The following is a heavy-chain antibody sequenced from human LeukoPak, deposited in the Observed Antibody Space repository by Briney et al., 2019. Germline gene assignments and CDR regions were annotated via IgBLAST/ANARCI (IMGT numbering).Heavy chain of an antibody. Sequence: ASVNVSFKASGYTFTVYYMHWVRQAPGQGLEWMGWINPNSGGTNYAQKFQGRVTMTRDTSISTAYMELSRLRSDDTAVYYCARPYDFWSGYFHFDYWGQGTLVTVSS. J-gene: IGHJ4*02. CDR3: ARPYDFWSGYFHFDY. CDR1: GYTFTVYY. D-gene: IGHD3-3*01. V-gene: IGHV1-2*02. CDR2: INPNSGGT.